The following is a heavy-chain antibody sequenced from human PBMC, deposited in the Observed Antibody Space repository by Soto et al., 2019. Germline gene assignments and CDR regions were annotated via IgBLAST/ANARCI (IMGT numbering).Heavy chain of an antibody. CDR2: ISGSGGTT. CDR1: GFTFNHYG. Sequence: EQLLESGGGLVQPGGSLTLSCAASGFTFNHYGMAWVRQAPGKGLEWVSVISGSGGTTYYADSAKGRFTISRANSKRTVYLAITCVRVEDQASDSSGKVIGLIASTHESWGPATLVTASS. J-gene: IGHJ4*02. V-gene: IGHV3-23*01. CDR3: GKVIGLIASTHES.